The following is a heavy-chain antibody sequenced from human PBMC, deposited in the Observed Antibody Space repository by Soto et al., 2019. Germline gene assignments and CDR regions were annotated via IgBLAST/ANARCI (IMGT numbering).Heavy chain of an antibody. CDR1: GAPINSGQFY. D-gene: IGHD6-19*01. V-gene: IGHV4-30-4*01. CDR2: VSSRGNT. J-gene: IGHJ4*02. CDR3: AREGGTGFSLFDY. Sequence: QVQLQESGPGLVKPSQTLSLTCTVSGAPINSGQFYWSWIRQQPGWGLEWIGFVSSRGNTYYNPSLKSRVIIPLDTSKNQFSLQLLSVTPADTAVYFCAREGGTGFSLFDYWGRGTLVTVSS.